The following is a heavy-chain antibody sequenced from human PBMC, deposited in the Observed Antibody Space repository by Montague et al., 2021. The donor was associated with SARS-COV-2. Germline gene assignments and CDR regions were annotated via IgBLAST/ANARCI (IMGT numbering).Heavy chain of an antibody. D-gene: IGHD4-17*01. CDR3: AVRGGALDAFDI. Sequence: SETLSLTCTVSGGSIRTSSYYWGWIRQPQGQGLDWIGSIYYSGSTYYNLYLKSRVTISVDTSKNQFSLKLSSVTAADTAVYYCAVRGGALDAFDIWGQGTMVIVSS. J-gene: IGHJ3*02. CDR1: GGSIRTSSYY. V-gene: IGHV4-39*01. CDR2: IYYSGST.